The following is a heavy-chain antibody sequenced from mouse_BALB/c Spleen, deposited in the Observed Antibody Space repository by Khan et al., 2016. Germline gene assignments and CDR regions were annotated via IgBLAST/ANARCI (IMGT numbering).Heavy chain of an antibody. V-gene: IGHV1-18*01. CDR3: ARERYYGSSYSSFAY. J-gene: IGHJ3*01. CDR2: INPYNGGT. D-gene: IGHD1-1*01. Sequence: VQLKQSGPELVKPGASMKISCKASGYSFTGYTINWMKQSRGKNLEWIGLINPYNGGTSYNQKFKGKATFTVDKSSSTAYMELLSLTSEDSAVYFCARERYYGSSYSSFAYWGQGTLVTVSA. CDR1: GYSFTGYT.